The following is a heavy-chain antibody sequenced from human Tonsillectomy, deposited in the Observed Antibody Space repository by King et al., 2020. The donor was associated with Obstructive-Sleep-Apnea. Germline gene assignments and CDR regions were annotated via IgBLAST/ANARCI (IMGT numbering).Heavy chain of an antibody. CDR2: IYTSGST. V-gene: IGHV4-4*07. Sequence: VQLQESGPGLVKPSETLSLTCTVSGGSISSYYWSWIRQPAGKGLEWIGLIYTSGSTNYNPSLKSRVTMSVDTSKTPFSLTLSSVTAADTAVYYWASSGYGDYIFVDYWGQGTLVTVSS. CDR1: GGSISSYY. D-gene: IGHD4-17*01. CDR3: ASSGYGDYIFVDY. J-gene: IGHJ4*02.